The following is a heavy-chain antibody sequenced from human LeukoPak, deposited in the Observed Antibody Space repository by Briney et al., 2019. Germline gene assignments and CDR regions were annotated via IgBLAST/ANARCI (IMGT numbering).Heavy chain of an antibody. CDR2: ISYRGST. CDR1: GGSTSGDH. CDR3: ARGRGLGVITLYTDS. D-gene: IGHD3-16*02. Sequence: SEALSLTCTVSGGSTSGDHWNWIRQPPEKGLEWIGCISYRGSTNYIPTLKSRVTISVDTSKKHFSLKLTSVTAADAGVYYCARGRGLGVITLYTDSWGQGTLVTVSS. V-gene: IGHV4-59*08. J-gene: IGHJ4*02.